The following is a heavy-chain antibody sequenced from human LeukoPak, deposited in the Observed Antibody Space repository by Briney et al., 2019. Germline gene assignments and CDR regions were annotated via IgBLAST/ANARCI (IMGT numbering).Heavy chain of an antibody. Sequence: SETLFLTCTVSGGSISSYYWSWIRQPPGKGLEWIGYIYYSGSTNYNPSLKSRVTISVDTSKNQFSLKLSSVTAADTAVYYCAREPYSSRDDAFDIWGQGTMVSVSS. CDR2: IYYSGST. CDR1: GGSISSYY. CDR3: AREPYSSRDDAFDI. D-gene: IGHD6-13*01. J-gene: IGHJ3*02. V-gene: IGHV4-59*01.